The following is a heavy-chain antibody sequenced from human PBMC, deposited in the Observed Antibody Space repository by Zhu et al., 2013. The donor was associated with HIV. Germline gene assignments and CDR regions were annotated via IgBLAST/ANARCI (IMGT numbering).Heavy chain of an antibody. D-gene: IGHD3-10*01. CDR1: GGTFSSYA. Sequence: QVQLVQSGAEVKKPGSSVKVSCKASGGTFSSYAISWVRQAPGQGLEWMGGIIPIFGTANYAQKFQGRVTITADESTSTAYMELSSLRSEDTAVYYCARAGELPPAGYITMVRGVIITGYRWFDPWGQGTLVTVSS. CDR2: IIPIFGTA. CDR3: ARAGELPPAGYITMVRGVIITGYRWFDP. J-gene: IGHJ5*02. V-gene: IGHV1-69*01.